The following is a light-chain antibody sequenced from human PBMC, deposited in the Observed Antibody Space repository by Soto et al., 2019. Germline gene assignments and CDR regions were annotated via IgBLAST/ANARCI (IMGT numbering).Light chain of an antibody. V-gene: IGLV2-14*03. CDR2: DVS. Sequence: QSALNQAAPVFRSPGQAITLPLPGNSKEVCGYNYVSWYQHHPGKAPKLMIFDVSNRPSGVSNRFSGSKSGNTASLTISGLQPEDEADYYCSSYTTSNTRQIVFGTGTKVTVL. CDR3: SSYTTSNTRQIV. CDR1: SKEVCGYNY. J-gene: IGLJ1*01.